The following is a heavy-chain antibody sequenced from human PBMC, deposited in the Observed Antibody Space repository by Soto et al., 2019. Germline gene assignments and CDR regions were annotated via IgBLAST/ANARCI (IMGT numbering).Heavy chain of an antibody. CDR2: INAGNGNT. Sequence: ASVKVSCKASGYTFTSYAMHWVRQAPGQRLEWMGWINAGNGNTKYSQKFQGRVTITRDTSASTAYMELSSLRSEDTAVYYCARVGVPLGYCSSTSCYVASEAPDSWGQGTLVTVSS. CDR3: ARVGVPLGYCSSTSCYVASEAPDS. V-gene: IGHV1-3*01. CDR1: GYTFTSYA. D-gene: IGHD2-2*01. J-gene: IGHJ4*02.